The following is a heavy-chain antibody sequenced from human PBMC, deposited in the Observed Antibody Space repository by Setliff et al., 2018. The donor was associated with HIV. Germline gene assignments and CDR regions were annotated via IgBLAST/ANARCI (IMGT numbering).Heavy chain of an antibody. CDR1: GGSFSGYY. J-gene: IGHJ6*03. D-gene: IGHD6-19*01. Sequence: NPSETLSLTCAVYGGSFSGYYWTWIRQPPGKGLEWIGEITHSGSTNYNPSLATRVTISVDTSKNQFTLKLSAVTAADTAVYYCAKGVAGLQYYYYYMDVWGKGTTVTVSS. CDR2: ITHSGST. CDR3: AKGVAGLQYYYYYMDV. V-gene: IGHV4-34*01.